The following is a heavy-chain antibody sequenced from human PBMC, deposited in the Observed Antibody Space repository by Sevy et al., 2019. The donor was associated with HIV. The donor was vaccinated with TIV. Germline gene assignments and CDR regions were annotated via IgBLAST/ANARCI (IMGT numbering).Heavy chain of an antibody. D-gene: IGHD3-3*01. J-gene: IGHJ5*02. V-gene: IGHV1-2*06. CDR1: GYTFTGYY. Sequence: ASVKVFCKASGYTFTGYYMHWVRQAPGQGLEWMGRINPNSGGTNYAQKFQGRVTMTRDTSISTAYMELSRLRSDDTAVYYCARESATDFWSGYYTGGYWFDPWGQGTLVTVSS. CDR3: ARESATDFWSGYYTGGYWFDP. CDR2: INPNSGGT.